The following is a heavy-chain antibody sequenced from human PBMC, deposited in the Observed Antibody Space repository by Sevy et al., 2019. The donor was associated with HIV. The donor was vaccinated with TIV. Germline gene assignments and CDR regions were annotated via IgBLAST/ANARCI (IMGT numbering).Heavy chain of an antibody. V-gene: IGHV3-30*04. J-gene: IGHJ4*02. CDR2: ISYDGSNK. CDR3: ARDSGEWLVFDY. D-gene: IGHD6-19*01. CDR1: GFTFSSYA. Sequence: GGSLRLSCAASGFTFSSYAMHWVRQAPGKGLEWVAVISYDGSNKYYADSVKGRFTISGDNSKNTLYLQMNSLRAEDTAVYYCARDSGEWLVFDYWGQGTLVTVSS.